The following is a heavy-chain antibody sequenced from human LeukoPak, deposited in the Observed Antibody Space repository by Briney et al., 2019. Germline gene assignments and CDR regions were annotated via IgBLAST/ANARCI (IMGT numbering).Heavy chain of an antibody. CDR3: ARDGGNSGYDLFDY. CDR2: IKQGGSEK. D-gene: IGHD5-12*01. J-gene: IGHJ4*02. CDR1: AFTFSSYW. V-gene: IGHV3-7*01. Sequence: AGGSLRLSCAASAFTFSSYWMTWVRQAPAKGLDWVANIKQGGSEKYYVDSVKGRFTISRDNAKNSLYLQMNSLRAEDTAMYYCARDGGNSGYDLFDYWGQGTLVTVSS.